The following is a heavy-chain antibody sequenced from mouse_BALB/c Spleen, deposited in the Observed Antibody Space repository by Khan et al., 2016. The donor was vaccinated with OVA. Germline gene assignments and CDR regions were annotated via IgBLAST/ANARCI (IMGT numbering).Heavy chain of an antibody. V-gene: IGHV2-9*02. CDR2: IWAGGST. CDR3: RRDVDI. J-gene: IGHJ2*01. Sequence: QMQLEESGPGLVAPSQSLSITCTVSGFSLTSYGVHWVRQPPGKGLEWLGVIWAGGSTNYNSALMSRLSISTDNSKSQVCLKMNSLQTDDTSINYCRRDVDIWGQGTTLTVSS. CDR1: GFSLTSYG. D-gene: IGHD3-3*01.